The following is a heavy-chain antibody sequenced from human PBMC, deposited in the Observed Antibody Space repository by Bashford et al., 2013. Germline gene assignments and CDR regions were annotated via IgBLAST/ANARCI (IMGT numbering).Heavy chain of an antibody. V-gene: IGHV4-59*08. CDR2: IYYSGST. Sequence: SETLSLTCTVSGGSISSYYWSWIRQPPGKGLEWIGYIYYSGSTNYNPSLKSRVTISVDTSKNQFSLKLSSVTAADTAVYYCARHAQQWLAEMWFDYVGPGNPGHRLL. J-gene: IGHJ4*02. CDR1: GGSISSYY. D-gene: IGHD6-19*01. CDR3: ARHAQQWLAEMWFDY.